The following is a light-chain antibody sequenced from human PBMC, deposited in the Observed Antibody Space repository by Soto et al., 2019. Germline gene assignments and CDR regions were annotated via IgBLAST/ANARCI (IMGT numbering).Light chain of an antibody. Sequence: QSALTQPASVSGSPGQSITISCTGTDSDVGGYNFVSWYQQHPGKAPKLMIYGVTNRPSGVSNRFSGSKSGNTASLTISGLQAEDEGNYYCSSCRRSNTPHVLFGGGTKLTVL. CDR2: GVT. J-gene: IGLJ2*01. CDR1: DSDVGGYNF. CDR3: SSCRRSNTPHVL. V-gene: IGLV2-14*01.